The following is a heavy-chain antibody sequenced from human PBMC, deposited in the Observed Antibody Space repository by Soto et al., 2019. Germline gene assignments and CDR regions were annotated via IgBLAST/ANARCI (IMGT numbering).Heavy chain of an antibody. J-gene: IGHJ6*02. V-gene: IGHV4-31*03. Sequence: QVQLQESGPGLVEPSQTLSLTCTVSGGPITNYWRWIRQHPGKGLEWIGYIYGSGSTYYNPSLKSRLIMSLDTSKNQLSLKLTSVTAADTAVYYCARVNLDYVTGMDVWGPGTTVTVSS. D-gene: IGHD4-17*01. CDR1: GGPITNY. CDR2: IYGSGST. CDR3: ARVNLDYVTGMDV.